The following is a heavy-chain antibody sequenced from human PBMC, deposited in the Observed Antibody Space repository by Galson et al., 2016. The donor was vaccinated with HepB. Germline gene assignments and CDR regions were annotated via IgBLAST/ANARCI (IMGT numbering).Heavy chain of an antibody. CDR2: THWTGTS. CDR1: DVSINSGSYF. Sequence: SETLSLTCTVSDVSINSGSYFWGWIRQPPGKGLEWIGSTHWTGTSYSHPTLQSRVTVSLDTPKNQFSLRLSSVTAADTAVYYCARQNYIHWFDTWGQGALVTVSS. D-gene: IGHD1-7*01. V-gene: IGHV4-39*01. J-gene: IGHJ5*02. CDR3: ARQNYIHWFDT.